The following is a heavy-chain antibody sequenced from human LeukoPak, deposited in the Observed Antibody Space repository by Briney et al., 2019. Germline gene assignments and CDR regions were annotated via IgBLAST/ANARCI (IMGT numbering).Heavy chain of an antibody. CDR2: IRYDGSNK. D-gene: IGHD2-2*02. J-gene: IGHJ5*02. V-gene: IGHV3-30*02. Sequence: PGGSLRLSCAASGFTFSSYGMHWVRQAPGKGLEWVAFIRYDGSNKYYADSVKGRFTISRDNSKNTLYLQMNSLRAEDTAVYYCAGIFVVVPAAIGRFDPWGQGTLVTVSS. CDR1: GFTFSSYG. CDR3: AGIFVVVPAAIGRFDP.